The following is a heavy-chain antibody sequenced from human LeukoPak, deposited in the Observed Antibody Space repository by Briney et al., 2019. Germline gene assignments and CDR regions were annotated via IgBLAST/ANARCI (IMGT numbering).Heavy chain of an antibody. V-gene: IGHV4-34*01. CDR2: INHSGST. CDR3: ARPYMDV. CDR1: GGSITSGGYY. Sequence: KPSETLSLTCVVSGGSITSGGYYWSWIRQPPGKGLEWIGEINHSGSTNYNPSLKSRVTISVDTSKNQFSLKLSSVTAADTAVYYCARPYMDVWGKGTTVTVSS. J-gene: IGHJ6*03.